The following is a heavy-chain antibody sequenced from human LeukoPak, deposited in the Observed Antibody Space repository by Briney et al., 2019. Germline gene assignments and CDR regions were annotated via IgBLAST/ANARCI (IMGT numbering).Heavy chain of an antibody. J-gene: IGHJ4*02. CDR2: IYYSGST. CDR1: GGSISSSSYY. V-gene: IGHV4-39*01. Sequence: SETLSLTCTVSGGSISSSSYYWGWIRQPPGKGLEWIGSIYYSGSTCYNPSLKSRVTISVDTSKNQFSLKLSSVTAADTAVYYCARHLPEYYYDSSGYYWLDYWGQGTLVTVSS. CDR3: ARHLPEYYYDSSGYYWLDY. D-gene: IGHD3-22*01.